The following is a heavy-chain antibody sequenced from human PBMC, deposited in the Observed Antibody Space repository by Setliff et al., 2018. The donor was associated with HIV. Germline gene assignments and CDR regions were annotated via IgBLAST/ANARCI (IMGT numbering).Heavy chain of an antibody. D-gene: IGHD4-17*01. CDR2: IYTSGDT. CDR3: ARGGFTGVTTHFQH. V-gene: IGHV4-61*09. J-gene: IGHJ1*01. CDR1: GDSITRGSYY. Sequence: SETLSLTCTVSGDSITRGSYYWSWIRQPAGKGLEWIGHIYTSGDTNYNPSLKSRVTISADMSKNQFSLKLSSVTAADTAVYYCARGGFTGVTTHFQHWGRGTLVTVSS.